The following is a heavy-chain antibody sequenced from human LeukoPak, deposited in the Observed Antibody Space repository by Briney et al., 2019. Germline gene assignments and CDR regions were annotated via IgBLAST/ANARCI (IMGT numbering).Heavy chain of an antibody. V-gene: IGHV3-48*03. D-gene: IGHD2-15*01. J-gene: IGHJ4*02. CDR1: GFTFSSYE. CDR3: ARVAEVAAYFDY. CDR2: ISSSGSTI. Sequence: GGSLRLSCAASGFTFSSYEMNWVRQAPGKGLEWVSYISSSGSTIYYADSVKGRFTISRDNAKNSLYLQMNSLRAEDTAVYYCARVAEVAAYFDYWGLGTLVTVSS.